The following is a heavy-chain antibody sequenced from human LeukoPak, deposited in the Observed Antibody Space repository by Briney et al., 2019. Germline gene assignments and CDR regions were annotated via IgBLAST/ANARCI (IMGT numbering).Heavy chain of an antibody. Sequence: PGGSLRLSCAASGFTFSSYSMNWVRQAPGKGLEWVSSISSSSSYIYYADSVKGRFTISRDNAKNSLYLQMNSLRAEDTAVYYCARDLPNSSGWYGYWGQGTLDTVSS. CDR1: GFTFSSYS. CDR3: ARDLPNSSGWYGY. J-gene: IGHJ4*02. D-gene: IGHD6-19*01. CDR2: ISSSSSYI. V-gene: IGHV3-21*01.